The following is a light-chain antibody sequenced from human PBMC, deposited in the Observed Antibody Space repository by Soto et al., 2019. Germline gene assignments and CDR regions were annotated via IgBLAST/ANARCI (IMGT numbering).Light chain of an antibody. Sequence: EIVLTQSPATLSLSPGVRAILSCRASQSVNNSLPWYRRRPGQTPRLLLYDASNRAAGIPVTLGGGRSGGGKSGTDFTLTVSSLESEDLAVYYCHSRGIWPPDTFGQGRRLEI. CDR1: QSVNNS. V-gene: IGKV3-11*01. CDR2: DAS. CDR3: HSRGIWPPDT. J-gene: IGKJ5*01.